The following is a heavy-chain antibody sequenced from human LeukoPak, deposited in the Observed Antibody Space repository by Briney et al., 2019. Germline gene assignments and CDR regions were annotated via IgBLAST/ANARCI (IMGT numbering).Heavy chain of an antibody. CDR3: ARDRAGGGMDV. CDR1: GFTFSSYA. V-gene: IGHV3-30*04. Sequence: HGRSLRLSCAASGFTFSSYAMHWVRQAPGKGLEWEAVISYDGSNKYYADSVKGRFTISRDNSKNTLYLQMNSLRAEDTAVYYCARDRAGGGMDVWGKGTTVTVSS. J-gene: IGHJ6*04. D-gene: IGHD3-10*01. CDR2: ISYDGSNK.